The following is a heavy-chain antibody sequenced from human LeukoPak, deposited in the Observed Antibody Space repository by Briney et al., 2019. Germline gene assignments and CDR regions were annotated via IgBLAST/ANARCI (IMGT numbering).Heavy chain of an antibody. CDR2: ISSSGSTI. Sequence: GGSLRLSCAASGFTFSSYEMNWVRQAPGKGLEWVSYISSSGSTIYYADSVKGRFTISRDNAKTSLYLQMNSLRAEDTAVYYCARDGDTAILYVWGQGTTVTVSS. CDR3: ARDGDTAILYV. J-gene: IGHJ6*02. D-gene: IGHD5-18*01. CDR1: GFTFSSYE. V-gene: IGHV3-48*03.